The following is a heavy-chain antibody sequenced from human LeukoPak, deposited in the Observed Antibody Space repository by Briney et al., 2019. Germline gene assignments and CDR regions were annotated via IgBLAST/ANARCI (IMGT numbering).Heavy chain of an antibody. CDR1: GFTFSNYT. CDR3: AKEMKPWMHFDY. V-gene: IGHV3-30*04. D-gene: IGHD5-12*01. J-gene: IGHJ4*02. Sequence: PGGSLRPSCSASGFTFSNYTMHWVRQAPGKGLEWVAVISYDGSNKYFADSVKGRFTISRDNSKNTLYLQMNSLRAEDTAVYYCAKEMKPWMHFDYWGQGTLVTVSS. CDR2: ISYDGSNK.